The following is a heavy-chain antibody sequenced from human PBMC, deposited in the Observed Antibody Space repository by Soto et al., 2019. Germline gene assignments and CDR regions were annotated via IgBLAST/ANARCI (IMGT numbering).Heavy chain of an antibody. V-gene: IGHV1-2*02. CDR3: ARESGGATATLDYYYFYMDV. Sequence: GASVKVSCKTSGDSFNDYYIHWVRQAPGQGLEWMGWINPNGGATKYAQKFQGRVTVTRDTSIRTVYMELSSLRSDDTAVYYCARESGGATATLDYYYFYMDVRGKGTTVTVSS. J-gene: IGHJ6*03. CDR1: GDSFNDYY. D-gene: IGHD5-12*01. CDR2: INPNGGAT.